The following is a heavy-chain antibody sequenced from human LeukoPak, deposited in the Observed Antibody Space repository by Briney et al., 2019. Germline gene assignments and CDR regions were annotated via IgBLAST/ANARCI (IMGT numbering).Heavy chain of an antibody. Sequence: SETLSLTCTVSGGSISSYYWSWVRQPPGKGLEWIGFVYYTGSTNYSPSLKSRVTISVDTSKNQFSLKVSSVTAADTAVYYCASLTTADAFDIWGQGTMVTVSS. CDR1: GGSISSYY. CDR3: ASLTTADAFDI. J-gene: IGHJ3*02. D-gene: IGHD3-22*01. V-gene: IGHV4-59*01. CDR2: VYYTGST.